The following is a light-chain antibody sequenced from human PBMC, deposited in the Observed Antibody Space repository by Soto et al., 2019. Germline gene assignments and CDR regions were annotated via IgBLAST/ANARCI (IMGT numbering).Light chain of an antibody. J-gene: IGLJ1*01. Sequence: SYELTQPPSVSVAPGQTARITCGGNTIGSKSVHWYQQKPGQAPVLVVYDDSDRPSGIPERFSGSNSGNTATLTISRVEAGDEADYYCQVWDSSSDPYLFGTGTKLTVL. CDR3: QVWDSSSDPYL. CDR1: TIGSKS. CDR2: DDS. V-gene: IGLV3-21*02.